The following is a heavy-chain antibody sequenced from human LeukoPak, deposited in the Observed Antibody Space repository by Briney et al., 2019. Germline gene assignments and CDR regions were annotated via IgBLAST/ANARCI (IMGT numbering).Heavy chain of an antibody. D-gene: IGHD3-10*01. CDR2: INDSGST. CDR3: ARGLWFGESRPYYYDY. V-gene: IGHV4-34*01. CDR1: GGSFSGYY. J-gene: IGHJ4*02. Sequence: SETLSLTCAVYGGSFSGYYWSWLRQPPGKGLEWIGEINDSGSTNYHPSLKSRVTISVDTSMNQFSLTLSPVTAADTAEYYCARGLWFGESRPYYYDYWGQGNLVTVST.